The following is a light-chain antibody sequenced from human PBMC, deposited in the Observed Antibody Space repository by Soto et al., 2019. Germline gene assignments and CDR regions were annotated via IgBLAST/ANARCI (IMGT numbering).Light chain of an antibody. Sequence: QSVLTQPPSASGTPGQRGTISCSGGSSNIGGEAVNWYQQLQGTAPKLVIYSYNQRPSGVPDRFSGSKSGTSASLAISRLQSEYEVDYMCAAWDVSLNGYGFGTGAKLIVL. CDR3: AAWDVSLNGYG. V-gene: IGLV1-44*01. CDR1: SSNIGGEA. CDR2: SYN. J-gene: IGLJ1*01.